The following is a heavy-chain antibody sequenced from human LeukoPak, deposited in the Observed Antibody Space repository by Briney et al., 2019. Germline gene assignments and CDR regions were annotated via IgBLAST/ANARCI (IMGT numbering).Heavy chain of an antibody. V-gene: IGHV3-53*01. D-gene: IGHD3-22*01. CDR1: GFTVDSSG. Sequence: GGSLRLSCAASGFTVDSSGRMSWVRQAPGKGLEWISTIYSGDTRNYGDSVKGRFTISRDSSRNTLDLQMNSLRVEDTAVYYCVRERFNNDYEAWGQGILVTVSS. CDR3: VRERFNNDYEA. J-gene: IGHJ5*02. CDR2: IYSGDTR.